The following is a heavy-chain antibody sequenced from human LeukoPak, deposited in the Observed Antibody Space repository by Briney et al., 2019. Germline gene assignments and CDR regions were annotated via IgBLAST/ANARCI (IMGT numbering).Heavy chain of an antibody. CDR2: INTDGSST. V-gene: IGHV3-74*01. Sequence: PGGSLRLSCAASGFTFSSYWMHWVRQAPGKGLVWVSRINTDGSSTSYADSVKGRFTISRDNAKNSLYLQMNSLRAEDTALYYCANDILGSGSSWFDPWGQGTLVTVSS. CDR1: GFTFSSYW. D-gene: IGHD3-10*01. J-gene: IGHJ5*02. CDR3: ANDILGSGSSWFDP.